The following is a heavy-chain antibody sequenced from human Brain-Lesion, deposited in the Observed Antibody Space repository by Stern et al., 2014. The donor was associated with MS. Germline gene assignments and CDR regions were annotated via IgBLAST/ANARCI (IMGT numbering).Heavy chain of an antibody. CDR1: GGSISSSSYY. Sequence: VQLLESGPGLVKPSETLSLTCTVSGGSISSSSYYWGWLRQPPGQGLEWIGSIYYRGSTYYNPSLKSRVTISMDTSQNQFSLRLSSVTAADTAVYFCAKLWLGELPESPFDYWGQGTLVTVSS. J-gene: IGHJ4*02. CDR2: IYYRGST. V-gene: IGHV4-39*01. CDR3: AKLWLGELPESPFDY. D-gene: IGHD3-10*01.